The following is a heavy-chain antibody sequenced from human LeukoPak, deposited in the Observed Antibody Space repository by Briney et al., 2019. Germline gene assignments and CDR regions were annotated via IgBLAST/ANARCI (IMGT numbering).Heavy chain of an antibody. CDR1: GFTFSSYA. CDR3: ANDYRSGSFHDF. D-gene: IGHD3-10*01. J-gene: IGHJ4*02. Sequence: GGSLRLSCAASGFTFSSYAMSWVRQPPGKGLEWVSVISRRDDYTYYADSVKGRFTISRDNSKNTLYLQMNTLRAEDTAVYYCANDYRSGSFHDFWGQGTLVTVSS. V-gene: IGHV3-23*01. CDR2: ISRRDDYT.